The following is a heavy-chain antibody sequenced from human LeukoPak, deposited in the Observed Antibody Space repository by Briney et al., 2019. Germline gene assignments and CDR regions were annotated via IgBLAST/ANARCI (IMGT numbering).Heavy chain of an antibody. Sequence: SETLSLTCTVSGGSISSSSYYWGWIRQPPGKGLEWIGSIYYSGSTYYNPSLKSRATISVDTSKNQFSLKLSSVTAADTAVYYCASESRCSSTSCSPYYYYMDVWGKGTTVTVSS. V-gene: IGHV4-39*07. CDR2: IYYSGST. J-gene: IGHJ6*03. CDR3: ASESRCSSTSCSPYYYYMDV. D-gene: IGHD2-2*01. CDR1: GGSISSSSYY.